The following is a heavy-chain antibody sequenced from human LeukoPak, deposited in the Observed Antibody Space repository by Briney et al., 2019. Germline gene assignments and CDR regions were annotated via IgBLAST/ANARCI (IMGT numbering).Heavy chain of an antibody. Sequence: ASVKVSCKASGYTFTSYGISWVRQAPGQGLEWMGWISAYNGNTNYAQKLQGRVTMTTDTSTSTAYMELRSLRSDDTAVYYCARAGGALRFLEWLYYMDVWGKGTTVTVSS. J-gene: IGHJ6*03. V-gene: IGHV1-18*01. CDR3: ARAGGALRFLEWLYYMDV. CDR1: GYTFTSYG. CDR2: ISAYNGNT. D-gene: IGHD3-3*01.